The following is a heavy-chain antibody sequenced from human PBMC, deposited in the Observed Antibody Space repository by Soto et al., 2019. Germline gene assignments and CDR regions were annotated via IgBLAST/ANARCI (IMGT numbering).Heavy chain of an antibody. V-gene: IGHV1-69*15. CDR1: GGTFYTYT. CDR3: ARIPRYSFPTSDDLDS. D-gene: IGHD5-18*01. J-gene: IGHJ4*02. CDR2: ITPIYPTT. Sequence: QVQLVQSGAEVRKPGSSVQVSCKASGGTFYTYTFSWVRQAPGQGLEWMGRITPIYPTTNYAEKFQGRLTVTADGSTNTAYMELNSLTSDDTAVYYCARIPRYSFPTSDDLDSWGQGTLVTVSS.